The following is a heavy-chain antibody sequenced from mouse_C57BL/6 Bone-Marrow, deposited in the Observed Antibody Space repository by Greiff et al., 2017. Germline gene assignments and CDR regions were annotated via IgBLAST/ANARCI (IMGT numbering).Heavy chain of an antibody. Sequence: LKQPGAELVKPGASVKMSCKASGYTFTSYWITWVKQRPGQGLEWIGDIYPGSGSTNYNEKFKSKAILTVDTSSSTAYMQLSSLTSEDSAVYYCAKEEDLFYAMDYWGQGTSVTVSS. D-gene: IGHD6-2*01. V-gene: IGHV1-55*01. CDR2: IYPGSGST. J-gene: IGHJ4*01. CDR3: AKEEDLFYAMDY. CDR1: GYTFTSYW.